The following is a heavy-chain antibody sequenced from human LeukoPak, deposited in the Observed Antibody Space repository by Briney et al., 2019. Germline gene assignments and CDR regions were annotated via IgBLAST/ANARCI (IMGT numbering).Heavy chain of an antibody. D-gene: IGHD3-10*01. J-gene: IGHJ4*02. CDR3: AKDAVAPGSGGDYFDY. CDR2: ITRSGNT. V-gene: IGHV3-23*01. Sequence: GGSLRLSCAASGFTFSDYYMSWIRQAPGKGLECISVITRSGNTYYADSVKGRFTISRDNSKNTLYLQMNSLRAEDTAVYSCAKDAVAPGSGGDYFDYWGQGTLVTVSS. CDR1: GFTFSDYY.